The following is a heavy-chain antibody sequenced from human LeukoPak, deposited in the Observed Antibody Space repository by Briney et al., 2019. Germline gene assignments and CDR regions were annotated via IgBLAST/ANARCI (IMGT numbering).Heavy chain of an antibody. CDR1: GFTFGDYA. D-gene: IGHD3-22*01. V-gene: IGHV3-49*03. CDR2: IRSKAYGGTT. J-gene: IGHJ6*03. Sequence: GGSLRLSCIASGFTFGDYAMSWFRQAPGKGLEWVGFIRSKAYGGTTEYAASVKGRFTISRDDSKSIAYLQMNSLKTEDTAVYYCTRDRYYDSSGYYRGYYYYYMDVWGKGTTVTVSS. CDR3: TRDRYYDSSGYYRGYYYYYMDV.